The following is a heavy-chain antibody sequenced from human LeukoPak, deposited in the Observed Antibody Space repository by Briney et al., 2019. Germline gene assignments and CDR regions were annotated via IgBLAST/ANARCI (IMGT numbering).Heavy chain of an antibody. CDR3: ARQGSSSWTYLYYFDY. V-gene: IGHV5-10-1*01. CDR2: IDPSDSYT. D-gene: IGHD6-13*01. J-gene: IGHJ4*02. Sequence: GESLKISCKGSGYSFTSYWISWVRQMPGKGLEWMGRIDPSDSYTDYSPSFQGHVTISADKSISTAYLQWSSLKASDTAMYYCARQGSSSWTYLYYFDYWGQGTLVTVSS. CDR1: GYSFTSYW.